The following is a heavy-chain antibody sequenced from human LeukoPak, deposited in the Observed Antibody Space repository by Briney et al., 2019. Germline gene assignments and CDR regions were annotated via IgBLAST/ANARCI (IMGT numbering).Heavy chain of an antibody. CDR2: INPSGGST. J-gene: IGHJ4*02. CDR1: GYTFTNFY. Sequence: ASVKVSCKASGYTFTNFYMHWVRQAPGQGLEWMGIINPSGGSTRYAQKFQGRVTMTRDTSTSTVYMEVSSLRSEDTAVYYCAREYSSSSGVFAYWGQGTLVTVSS. V-gene: IGHV1-46*01. CDR3: AREYSSSSGVFAY. D-gene: IGHD6-6*01.